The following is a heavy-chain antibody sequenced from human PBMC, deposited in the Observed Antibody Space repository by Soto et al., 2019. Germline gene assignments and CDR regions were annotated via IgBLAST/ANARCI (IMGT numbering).Heavy chain of an antibody. J-gene: IGHJ6*02. CDR1: GYTITGYY. D-gene: IGHD3-3*01. V-gene: IGHV1-2*04. CDR3: ARDLVPAAEYYDFWSGYYPYYYYGMDV. Sequence: ASVKLSCKASGYTITGYYMHWVRQAPGQGLEWMGWINPNSGGTNYAQNFQVWVTMTRDTSISTAYMELSRLRSDDTAVYYCARDLVPAAEYYDFWSGYYPYYYYGMDVWGQGTTVTVSS. CDR2: INPNSGGT.